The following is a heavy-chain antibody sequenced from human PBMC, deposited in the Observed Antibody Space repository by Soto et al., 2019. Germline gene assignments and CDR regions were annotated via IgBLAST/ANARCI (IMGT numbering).Heavy chain of an antibody. CDR1: RFTFSNSD. V-gene: IGHV3-35*01. CDR2: ASWNGSRT. J-gene: IGHJ6*02. D-gene: IGHD3-16*01. CDR3: ARLKPLRIIDGDYYGMDV. Sequence: PGRSQRLSCAPSRFTFSNSDMNWARKAPGKGLEWVSGASWNGSRTHYVDSVKRRFIISRDNSRNSLYLQMNSLRADDTAVYYCARLKPLRIIDGDYYGMDVWGQGTTVT.